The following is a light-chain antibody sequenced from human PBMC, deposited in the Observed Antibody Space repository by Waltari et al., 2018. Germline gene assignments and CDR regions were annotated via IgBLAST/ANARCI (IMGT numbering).Light chain of an antibody. J-gene: IGLJ1*01. Sequence: VSWFQQYPGKPPRLIIYEVNKRPPGISDRFSATKSDNVASLTISGLQADDEADYYCCSFTSSSTYVFGSGTTVTVL. V-gene: IGLV2-23*02. CDR2: EVN. CDR3: CSFTSSSTYV.